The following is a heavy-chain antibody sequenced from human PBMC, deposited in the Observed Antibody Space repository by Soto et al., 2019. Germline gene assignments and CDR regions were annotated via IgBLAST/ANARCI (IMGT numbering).Heavy chain of an antibody. CDR2: FYYRGDT. Sequence: QAQLQESGPGLLKPSETLVLTCSVSGDSIQKYWWSWIRQPPGKALEWIGYFYYRGDTNYNPSLKSRATVSGDMSKNKLFLRLNSVTAADTDVYYCARFTYSYDTRGHGMWFDPWGQRNLVTVSS. CDR1: GDSIQKYW. V-gene: IGHV4-59*01. CDR3: ARFTYSYDTRGHGMWFDP. D-gene: IGHD3-22*01. J-gene: IGHJ5*02.